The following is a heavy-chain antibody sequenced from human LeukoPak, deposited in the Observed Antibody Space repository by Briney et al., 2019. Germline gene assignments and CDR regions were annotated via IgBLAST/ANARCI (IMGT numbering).Heavy chain of an antibody. CDR2: ILPNSGDT. D-gene: IGHD2-2*01. CDR1: GYTFPLYY. V-gene: IGHV1-2*04. CDR3: ARPPHELVSAAPFDY. Sequence: GASVKVSCKASGYTFPLYYIHWLRQAPGEGLEWVGWILPNSGDTFYAQRFRGWVTMTSDTSTNTAYMDLYKLTSDDTAVYFCARPPHELVSAAPFDYWGQGTLVTVSS. J-gene: IGHJ4*02.